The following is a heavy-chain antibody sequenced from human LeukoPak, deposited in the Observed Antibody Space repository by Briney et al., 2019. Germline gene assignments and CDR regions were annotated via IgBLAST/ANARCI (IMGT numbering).Heavy chain of an antibody. Sequence: PSETQSLTCTVSGGSISSSSYYWGWIRQPPGKGLEWIGSIYYSGSTYYNPSLKSRVTISVDTSKNQFSLKLSSVTAADTAVYYCASQSYAYFDYWGQGTLVTVSS. D-gene: IGHD4-17*01. J-gene: IGHJ4*02. CDR1: GGSISSSSYY. V-gene: IGHV4-39*01. CDR2: IYYSGST. CDR3: ASQSYAYFDY.